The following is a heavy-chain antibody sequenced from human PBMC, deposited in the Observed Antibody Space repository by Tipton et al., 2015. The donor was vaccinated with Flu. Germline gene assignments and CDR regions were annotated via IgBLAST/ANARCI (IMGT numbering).Heavy chain of an antibody. J-gene: IGHJ2*01. CDR3: ARDRGIAVAGTPWYFDL. CDR2: ISYDGSNK. Sequence: SLRLSCAASGFTFSSYAMHWVRQAPGKGLEWVAVISYDGSNKYYADSVKGRFTISRDNSKNTLYLQMNSLRAEDTAVYYCARDRGIAVAGTPWYFDLWGRGTLVTVSS. D-gene: IGHD6-19*01. V-gene: IGHV3-30*04. CDR1: GFTFSSYA.